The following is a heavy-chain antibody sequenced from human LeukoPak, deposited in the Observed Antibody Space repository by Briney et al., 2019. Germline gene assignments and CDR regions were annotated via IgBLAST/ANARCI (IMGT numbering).Heavy chain of an antibody. CDR2: IYYSGST. V-gene: IGHV4-31*03. J-gene: IGHJ5*02. Sequence: SETLSLTCTVSGGSINGGGYYWSWIRQHPGSGLEWIGYIYYSGSTYYNPSLKSRVTISVDTSKNQFSLKLTSVNAADTAVYYCARGRTWFDPWGQGSLVTVSS. CDR1: GGSINGGGYY. CDR3: ARGRTWFDP.